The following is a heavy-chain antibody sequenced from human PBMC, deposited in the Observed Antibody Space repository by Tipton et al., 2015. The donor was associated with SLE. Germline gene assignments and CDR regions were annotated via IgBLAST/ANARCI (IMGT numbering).Heavy chain of an antibody. V-gene: IGHV3-23*01. CDR1: GFTFSSYA. CDR3: AREVSDAFDI. Sequence: GSLRLSCAASGFTFSSYAMSWVRQAPGKGLEWVSAISGSGGSTNYADSVKGRFTISRDNAKNSLYLQMNSLRAEDTAVYYCAREVSDAFDIWGQGTMVTVSS. D-gene: IGHD3-10*01. CDR2: ISGSGGST. J-gene: IGHJ3*02.